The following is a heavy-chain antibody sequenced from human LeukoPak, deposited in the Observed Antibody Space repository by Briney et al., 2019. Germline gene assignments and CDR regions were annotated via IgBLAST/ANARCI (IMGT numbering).Heavy chain of an antibody. V-gene: IGHV1-46*01. CDR2: IYPRDGST. Sequence: GASVKVSCKGSGYTFTSNYIHWVRQAPGQGLEWMGMIYPRDGSTSYAQKFQGRVTVTRDTSTSTVHTELSGLRSEDTAVYYCARDQEGFDYWGQGTLVTVSS. CDR3: ARDQEGFDY. J-gene: IGHJ4*02. CDR1: GYTFTSNY.